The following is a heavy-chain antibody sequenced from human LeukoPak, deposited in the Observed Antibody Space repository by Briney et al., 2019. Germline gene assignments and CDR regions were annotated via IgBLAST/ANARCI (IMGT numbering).Heavy chain of an antibody. CDR1: GFIFPNAW. CDR2: IKKKNSGRTT. V-gene: IGHV3-15*01. J-gene: IGHJ4*02. Sequence: PGGSLRLSCAASGFIFPNAWMHWVRQAPGKGLEWVGRIKKKNSGRTTNYIAPVKGRSTISRDESRNTLYLEMDSLKTDDTAIYYCVRDGGLLPYYFTYWGQGTLVTVSS. CDR3: VRDGGLLPYYFTY. D-gene: IGHD5-24*01.